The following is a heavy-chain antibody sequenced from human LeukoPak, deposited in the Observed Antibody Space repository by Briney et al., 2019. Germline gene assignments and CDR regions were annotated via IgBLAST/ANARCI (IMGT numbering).Heavy chain of an antibody. V-gene: IGHV4-31*03. J-gene: IGHJ4*02. CDR2: IYYSGST. CDR1: GGSISSGGYY. D-gene: IGHD3-22*01. Sequence: PSETLSLTCTVSGGSISSGGYYWSWIRQHPGKGLEWIGYIYYSGSTYYNPSLKSRVTISVDTSKNQFSLKLSSVTAADTAVYYCARAPQLYYYDSSGYELDYWGQGTLVTVSS. CDR3: ARAPQLYYYDSSGYELDY.